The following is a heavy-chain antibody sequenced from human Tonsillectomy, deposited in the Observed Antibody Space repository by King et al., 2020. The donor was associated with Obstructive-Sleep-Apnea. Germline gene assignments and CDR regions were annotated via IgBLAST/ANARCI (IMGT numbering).Heavy chain of an antibody. CDR2: VSYDGNSK. CDR1: GFTFSNYG. V-gene: IGHV3-30*18. J-gene: IGHJ4*02. D-gene: IGHD3-22*01. CDR3: AKDWSYDSYYFDD. Sequence: VQLVESGGGVVQPGRSLRLSCAASGFTFSNYGMHWVRQAPGKGLEWVALVSYDGNSKYYTDSVKGRITISRDNSKNTLDLQMNSLRAEDTAVYYCAKDWSYDSYYFDDWGQGTLVTVSS.